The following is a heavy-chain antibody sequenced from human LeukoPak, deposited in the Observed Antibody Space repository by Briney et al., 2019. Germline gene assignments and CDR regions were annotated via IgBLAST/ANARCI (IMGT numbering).Heavy chain of an antibody. J-gene: IGHJ4*02. Sequence: GGSLRLSCAASGFTFSSYGMHWVRQAPGKGLEWVAFIRYDGSNKYYADSVKGRFTISRDNSKNTLYLQMNSLRAEDTAVYYCAKDRSSGWYYFDYGGQGTLVTVSS. CDR3: AKDRSSGWYYFDY. CDR1: GFTFSSYG. CDR2: IRYDGSNK. V-gene: IGHV3-30*02. D-gene: IGHD6-19*01.